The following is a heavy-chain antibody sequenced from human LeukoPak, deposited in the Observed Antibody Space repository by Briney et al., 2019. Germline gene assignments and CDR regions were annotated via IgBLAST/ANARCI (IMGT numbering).Heavy chain of an antibody. CDR3: ARDKGYSSGWFREFDY. CDR1: GGTFSSYA. V-gene: IGHV1-69*05. D-gene: IGHD6-19*01. CDR2: IIPIFGTA. Sequence: SVKVSCKASGGTFSSYAISWVRQAPGQGLEWMGGIIPIFGTANYAQKFQGRVTITTDESTSTAYLELSSLRSEDTAVYYCARDKGYSSGWFREFDYWGQGTLVTVSS. J-gene: IGHJ4*02.